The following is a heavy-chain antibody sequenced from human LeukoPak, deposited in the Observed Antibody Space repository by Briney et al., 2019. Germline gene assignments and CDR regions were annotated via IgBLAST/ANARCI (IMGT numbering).Heavy chain of an antibody. J-gene: IGHJ4*02. V-gene: IGHV3-23*01. D-gene: IGHD2-15*01. CDR2: ISGSGGST. Sequence: QTGGSLRLSCAASGFTFSSYAMSWVRQAPGKGLEWVSAISGSGGSTYYADSVKGRFTISRDNSKNTLYLQMNSLRAEDTAVYYCAKPDCSGGSCYGGSLDYWGQGTLVTVSS. CDR1: GFTFSSYA. CDR3: AKPDCSGGSCYGGSLDY.